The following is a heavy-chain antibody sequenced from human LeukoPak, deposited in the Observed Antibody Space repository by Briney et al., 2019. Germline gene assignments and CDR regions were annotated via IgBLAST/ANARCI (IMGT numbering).Heavy chain of an antibody. CDR1: GFTFSSYS. J-gene: IGHJ4*02. D-gene: IGHD4-23*01. CDR2: ISSSSSYI. Sequence: GGSLRLSCAASGFTFSSYSMNWVRQAPGKGLEWVSSISSSSSYIYYADSVKGRFTISRDNAKNSLYLQMNSLRAEDTAVYYCARDWATVVTRAIDYWGQGTLVTVSS. V-gene: IGHV3-21*01. CDR3: ARDWATVVTRAIDY.